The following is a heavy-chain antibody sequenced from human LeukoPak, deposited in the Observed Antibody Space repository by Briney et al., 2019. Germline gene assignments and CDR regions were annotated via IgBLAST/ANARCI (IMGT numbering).Heavy chain of an antibody. J-gene: IGHJ4*02. Sequence: PSETLSLTCTVSGGSISSSNYYWGWIRQPPGKGLEWIGSIFYCGNTFYNPSLKSRVTISVGTSKIQFSLKLSSVTAADTAVYYCAGDHCSSTSCYHLFDYWGQGTLVTVSS. CDR3: AGDHCSSTSCYHLFDY. V-gene: IGHV4-39*07. D-gene: IGHD2-2*01. CDR2: IFYCGNT. CDR1: GGSISSSNYY.